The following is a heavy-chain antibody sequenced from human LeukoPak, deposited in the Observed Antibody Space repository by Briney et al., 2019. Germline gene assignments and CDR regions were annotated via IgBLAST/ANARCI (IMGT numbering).Heavy chain of an antibody. CDR2: ISSSGSTI. CDR1: GFTFRSYE. Sequence: GGSLRLSCAASGFTFRSYEMNWVRQAPGKGLEWVSYISSSGSTIYYADSVKGRFTISRDNAKNSLYLQMNSLRAEDTAVYYCARDEGGWFDPWGQGTLVTVSS. J-gene: IGHJ5*02. V-gene: IGHV3-48*03. CDR3: ARDEGGWFDP.